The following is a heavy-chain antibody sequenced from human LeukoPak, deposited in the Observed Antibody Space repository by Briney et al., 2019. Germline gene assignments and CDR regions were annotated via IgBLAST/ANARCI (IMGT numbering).Heavy chain of an antibody. J-gene: IGHJ5*02. Sequence: GGALRLSCAASGLTFSSYGMHWVRQAPGKGLEWVAVISYDGTIRNYADSVKGRFTISRDNSKNTLYLQMNSLTAEDTALYYCAKGGCSSTTCYLANPWGQGTLVTVSS. V-gene: IGHV3-30*18. D-gene: IGHD2-2*01. CDR3: AKGGCSSTTCYLANP. CDR2: ISYDGTIR. CDR1: GLTFSSYG.